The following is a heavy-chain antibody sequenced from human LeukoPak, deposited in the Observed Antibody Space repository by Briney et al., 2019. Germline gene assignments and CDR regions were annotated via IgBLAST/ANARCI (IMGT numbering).Heavy chain of an antibody. V-gene: IGHV3-64*01. J-gene: IGHJ5*02. D-gene: IGHD6-13*01. CDR3: ARAGYSSSWYTDNWFDP. CDR1: GFTFSSYA. CDR2: ISSNGGST. Sequence: GGSLRLSCAATGFTFSSYAMHWVRQAPGKRLEYVSAISSNGGSTYYANSVKGRFTISRDNSKNTLYLQMGSLRAEDMAVYYCARAGYSSSWYTDNWFDPWGQGTLVTVSS.